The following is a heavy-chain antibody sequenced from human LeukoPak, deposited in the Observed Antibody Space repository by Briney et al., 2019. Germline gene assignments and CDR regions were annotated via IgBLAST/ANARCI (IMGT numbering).Heavy chain of an antibody. CDR1: GYTFTSYA. CDR3: ASQGLYCGGDCYSGSDYFDY. Sequence: ASVKVSCKASGYTFTSYAMHWVRQAPGQRLEWMGWINAGNGNTKYSQKFQGRVTITRDTSASTAYMELSSLRSEDTAVCYCASQGLYCGGDCYSGSDYFDYWGQGTLVTVSS. J-gene: IGHJ4*02. CDR2: INAGNGNT. D-gene: IGHD2-21*02. V-gene: IGHV1-3*01.